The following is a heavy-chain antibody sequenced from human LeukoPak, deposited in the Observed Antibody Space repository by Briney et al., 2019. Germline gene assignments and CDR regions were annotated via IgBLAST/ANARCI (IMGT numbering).Heavy chain of an antibody. CDR3: ARVIGCYPRYYFDY. J-gene: IGHJ4*02. D-gene: IGHD1-26*01. CDR2: IYYSGST. CDR1: GGSISSYY. Sequence: SETLSLTCTVSGGSISSYYWSWIRQPPGKGLEWVGYIYYSGSTNYNPSLKSRVTISVDTSKNQFSLKLSSVTAADTAVYYCARVIGCYPRYYFDYWGQGTLVTVSS. V-gene: IGHV4-59*08.